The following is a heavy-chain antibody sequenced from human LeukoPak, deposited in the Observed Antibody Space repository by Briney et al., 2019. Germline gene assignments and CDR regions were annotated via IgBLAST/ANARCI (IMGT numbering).Heavy chain of an antibody. CDR1: GYTFTSYG. D-gene: IGHD3-3*01. V-gene: IGHV1-18*01. CDR3: ARDPSEYYCMDI. Sequence: ASVKVTCKASGYTFTSYGISLVRQAPGQGLEWMGWSSACNGNTNYAQKLQGRVTMTTDTSTSTADMELRSLRSDDAAVDYCARDPSEYYCMDIWGQGTTVTVSS. J-gene: IGHJ6*02. CDR2: SSACNGNT.